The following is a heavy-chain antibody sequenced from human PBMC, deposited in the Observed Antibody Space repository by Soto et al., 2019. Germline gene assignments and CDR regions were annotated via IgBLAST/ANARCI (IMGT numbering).Heavy chain of an antibody. D-gene: IGHD4-17*01. J-gene: IGHJ1*01. CDR3: AREGHYGGNSGYFPH. CDR2: ISYDGSNK. CDR1: GFTFSSYA. Sequence: QVQLVESGGGVVQPGRSLRLSCAASGFTFSSYAMHWVRQAPGKGLEWVAVISYDGSNKYYADSVKGRFTISRDNSKNTLYLQMNSLRAEDTAVYYCAREGHYGGNSGYFPHWGQGTLVTVSS. V-gene: IGHV3-30-3*01.